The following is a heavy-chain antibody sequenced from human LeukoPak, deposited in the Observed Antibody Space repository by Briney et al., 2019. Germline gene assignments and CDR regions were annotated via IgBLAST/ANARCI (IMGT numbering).Heavy chain of an antibody. V-gene: IGHV3-7*01. CDR1: GFTFTNSW. CDR3: TRDEAYSSFDY. Sequence: GESLRLSCGASGFTFTNSWMTWVRQAPGKGLEWVATIRPDGGETNYVDSVKGRFTISRDNAKNSLFLQMNSLRAEDTAVYFCTRDEAYSSFDYWGQGILVAVSS. D-gene: IGHD4-11*01. J-gene: IGHJ4*02. CDR2: IRPDGGET.